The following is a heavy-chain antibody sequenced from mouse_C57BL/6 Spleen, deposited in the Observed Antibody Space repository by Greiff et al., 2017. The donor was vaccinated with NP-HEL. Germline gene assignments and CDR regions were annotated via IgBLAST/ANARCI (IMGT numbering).Heavy chain of an antibody. CDR2: ISYSGST. CDR1: GYSITSGYD. CDR3: ARGGDYDGYAMDY. Sequence: EVQLQESGPGMVKPSQSLSLTCTVTGYSITSGYDWHWIRHFPGNKLEWMGYISYSGSTNYNPSLKSRISITHDTSKNHFFLKLNSVTTEDTATYYCARGGDYDGYAMDYWGQGTSVTVSS. V-gene: IGHV3-1*01. J-gene: IGHJ4*01. D-gene: IGHD2-4*01.